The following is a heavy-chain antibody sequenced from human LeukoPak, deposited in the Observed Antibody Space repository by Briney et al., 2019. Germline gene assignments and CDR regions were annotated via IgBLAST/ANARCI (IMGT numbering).Heavy chain of an antibody. D-gene: IGHD5-18*01. CDR3: ARATERGYSYGYDY. Sequence: SETLSLTCTVSGGSISSSSYYWGWIRQPPGKGLEWIGSIYYSGSTYYNPSLKSRVTISVDTSKNQFSLKLSSVTAADTAVYYCARATERGYSYGYDYWGQGTLVTVSS. J-gene: IGHJ4*02. CDR2: IYYSGST. CDR1: GGSISSSSYY. V-gene: IGHV4-39*07.